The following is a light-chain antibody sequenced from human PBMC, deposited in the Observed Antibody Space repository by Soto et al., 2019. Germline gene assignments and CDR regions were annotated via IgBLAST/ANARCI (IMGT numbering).Light chain of an antibody. CDR3: QQNYSPFVS. CDR2: SAS. V-gene: IGKV1-39*01. Sequence: DIQMTQYPSSLSASVGDSVTITCRASQNIFPSLNWLQPKRGRAPKVLISSASTLQSGVPSRFSGSGSGTDFTLTIGSLQPDDYATYDCQQNYSPFVSFGGGTTVEI. CDR1: QNIFPS. J-gene: IGKJ4*01.